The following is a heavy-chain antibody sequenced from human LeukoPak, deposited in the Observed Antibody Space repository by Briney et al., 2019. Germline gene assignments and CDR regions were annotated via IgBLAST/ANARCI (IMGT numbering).Heavy chain of an antibody. CDR3: ARYGDYGAFDI. V-gene: IGHV3-48*01. D-gene: IGHD4-17*01. Sequence: GGSLRLSCAASGFTFSSYSMNWVRQAPGKGLEWVSYISGCSSTRYYADSVKGRFTISRDNAKNSLYLQMNSLRAEDTSVYYCARYGDYGAFDIWGQGTMVTVSS. CDR2: ISGCSSTR. J-gene: IGHJ3*02. CDR1: GFTFSSYS.